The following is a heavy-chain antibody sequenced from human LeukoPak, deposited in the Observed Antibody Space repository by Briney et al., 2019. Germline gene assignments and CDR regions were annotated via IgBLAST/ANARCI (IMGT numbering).Heavy chain of an antibody. V-gene: IGHV4-39*07. Sequence: SETLSLTCTVSGGSISSSSYYWGWIRQPPGKGLEWIGSIYYSGSTYYNPSLKSRVTISVDTSKNQFSLKLSSVTAADTAVYYCARTDMTTVTTNPFDYWGQGTLVTVSS. J-gene: IGHJ4*02. CDR3: ARTDMTTVTTNPFDY. D-gene: IGHD4-17*01. CDR2: IYYSGST. CDR1: GGSISSSSYY.